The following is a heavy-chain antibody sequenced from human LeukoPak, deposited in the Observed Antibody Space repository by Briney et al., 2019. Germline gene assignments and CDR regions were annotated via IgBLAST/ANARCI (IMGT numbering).Heavy chain of an antibody. J-gene: IGHJ4*01. CDR3: ARDADNYYDSSGEIDY. CDR1: GYTFTGYY. V-gene: IGHV1-2*02. Sequence: APVKVSCKASGYTFTGYYMHWVRQAPGQGLEWMGWINPNSGGTNYAQKFQGRVTMTRDTSISTAYMELSRLRSDDTAVYYCARDADNYYDSSGEIDYWGQGTLVTVSS. D-gene: IGHD3-22*01. CDR2: INPNSGGT.